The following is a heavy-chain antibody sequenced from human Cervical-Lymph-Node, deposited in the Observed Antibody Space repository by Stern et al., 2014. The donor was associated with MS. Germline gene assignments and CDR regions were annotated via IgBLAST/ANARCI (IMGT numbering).Heavy chain of an antibody. CDR3: ARGNYDVLTDNGGHGFDI. J-gene: IGHJ3*02. CDR2: IYSSGST. V-gene: IGHV4-61*02. Sequence: QVQLQESGPGLVKPSQTLSLTCTVSGGSISSGNYYWSWIRQPAGEGLEWIGRIYSSGSTQYNPPLKSRVTISAETSTNQFPRRLSSVTAADTAVYYCARGNYDVLTDNGGHGFDIWGQGTMVTVSS. D-gene: IGHD3-9*01. CDR1: GGSISSGNYY.